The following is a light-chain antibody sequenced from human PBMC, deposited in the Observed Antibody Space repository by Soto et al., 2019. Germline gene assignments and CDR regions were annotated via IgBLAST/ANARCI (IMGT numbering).Light chain of an antibody. J-gene: IGLJ3*02. CDR1: SSDVGGYNY. CDR2: EVN. V-gene: IGLV2-14*01. CDR3: SSFTSSSTQV. Sequence: QSALTQPASVSGSLGQSITISCTGTSSDVGGYNYVSWYQQHPGKVPKLMIYEVNNRPSGVSNRFSGSKSANMASLTISGLQADDEADYFCSSFTSSSTQVFGGGTKLTVL.